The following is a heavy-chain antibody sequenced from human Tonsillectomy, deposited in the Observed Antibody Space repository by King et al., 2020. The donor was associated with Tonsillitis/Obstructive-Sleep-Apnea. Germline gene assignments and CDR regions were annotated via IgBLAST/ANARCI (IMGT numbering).Heavy chain of an antibody. V-gene: IGHV3-48*03. D-gene: IGHD4-17*01. Sequence: VQLVESGGGLVHPGGSLRLSCAASGFTFSSYEMNWVRQVPGKGLEWVSYISSSGSTIYYADSVKGRFTISRDNAKNSLYLQMNSLRAEDTAVYYCAREGVTVTREGVYYYYGMDVWGQGTTVTVSS. J-gene: IGHJ6*02. CDR1: GFTFSSYE. CDR3: AREGVTVTREGVYYYYGMDV. CDR2: ISSSGSTI.